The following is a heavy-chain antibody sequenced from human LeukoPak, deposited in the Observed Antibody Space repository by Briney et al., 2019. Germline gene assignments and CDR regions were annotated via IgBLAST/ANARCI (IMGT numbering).Heavy chain of an antibody. D-gene: IGHD1-26*01. CDR1: GFTFSSYW. V-gene: IGHV3-7*04. CDR2: IKQDGSEK. CDR3: ARGYSGSYPYYFDY. J-gene: IGHJ4*02. Sequence: GGSLRLSCAASGFTFSSYWMSWVRQAPGKGLEWVANIKQDGSEKYYVDSVKGRFTISRDNAKNSLYLQMNSLRAEDTAVYYCARGYSGSYPYYFDYWGQGTLITVSS.